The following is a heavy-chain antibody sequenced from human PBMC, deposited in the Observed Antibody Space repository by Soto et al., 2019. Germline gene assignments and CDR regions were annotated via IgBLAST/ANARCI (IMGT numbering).Heavy chain of an antibody. CDR3: ARLVWETAAMLFDP. Sequence: SDTLSLTCIVSGGSVSSGTHSSRWIRQPPGKGLEWIGYIYYSGSTNYNPSLKSRVTISVDTSKNQFSLKLSSVTAADTAVYYCARLVWETAAMLFDPWGQGTLVTVS. D-gene: IGHD2-2*01. V-gene: IGHV4-61*01. CDR1: GGSVSSGTHS. J-gene: IGHJ5*02. CDR2: IYYSGST.